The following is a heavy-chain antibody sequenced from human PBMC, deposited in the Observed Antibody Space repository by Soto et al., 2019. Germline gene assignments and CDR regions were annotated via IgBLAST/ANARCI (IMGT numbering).Heavy chain of an antibody. CDR2: ISYDGSNK. Sequence: QVQLVESGGGVVQPGRSLRLSCAAPGFTFSSYTMHWVRQAPGKGLEWVAVISYDGSNKYYPDSVKGRFTISRDHSNKTLYLQMNSWRAEDTAVYCCARELTNYDVWSGYQREYRYYYYGMDVWGQGTTVTVSS. CDR3: ARELTNYDVWSGYQREYRYYYYGMDV. D-gene: IGHD3-3*01. V-gene: IGHV3-30-3*01. J-gene: IGHJ6*02. CDR1: GFTFSSYT.